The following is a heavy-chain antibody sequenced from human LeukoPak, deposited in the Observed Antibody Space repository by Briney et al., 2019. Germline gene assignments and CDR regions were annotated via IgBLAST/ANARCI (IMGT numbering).Heavy chain of an antibody. CDR2: ISSSSSDI. CDR1: RFTFRIDS. V-gene: IGHV3-21*01. CDR3: ARVEQLVPS. Sequence: GGSLRLSCAASRFTFRIDSMNCVRQAPGKGLEWVSSISSSSSDIYYADSVKGRFPIAGDNAKNSLYLQMNSLRAEDTAVYYCARVEQLVPSWGQGTLVTVSS. J-gene: IGHJ4*02. D-gene: IGHD6-13*01.